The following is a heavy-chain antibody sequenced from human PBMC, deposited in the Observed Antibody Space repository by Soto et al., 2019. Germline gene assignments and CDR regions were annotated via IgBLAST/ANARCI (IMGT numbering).Heavy chain of an antibody. V-gene: IGHV3-13*01. D-gene: IGHD6-13*01. CDR3: ASGGWGSSWYEGGSRIDY. CDR2: IGAAGDT. CDR1: GFTFSNYD. J-gene: IGHJ4*02. Sequence: EVQLVESGGGLVQPGGSLRLSCAASGFTFSNYDMHWVRQVTGKGLEWVSAIGAAGDTYYPDSVKGRFTISRENAKNSLYLQRNSLRAEDTAVYHCASGGWGSSWYEGGSRIDYWGQGALVTVSS.